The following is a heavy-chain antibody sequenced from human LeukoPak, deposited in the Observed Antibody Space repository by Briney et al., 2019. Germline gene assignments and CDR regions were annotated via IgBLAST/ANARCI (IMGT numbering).Heavy chain of an antibody. Sequence: SQTLSLTCTVSGGSISSGDYYWSWIRQPPGKGLEWIGYIYYSGSTNYNPSLKSRVTISVDTSKNQFSLKLSSVTAADTAVYYCARGRITMVRGVIPVSSYNWFDPWGQGTLVTVSS. D-gene: IGHD3-10*01. CDR1: GGSISSGDYY. CDR3: ARGRITMVRGVIPVSSYNWFDP. J-gene: IGHJ5*02. V-gene: IGHV4-61*08. CDR2: IYYSGST.